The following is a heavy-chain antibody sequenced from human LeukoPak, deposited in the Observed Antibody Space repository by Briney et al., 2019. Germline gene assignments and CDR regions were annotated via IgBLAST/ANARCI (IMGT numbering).Heavy chain of an antibody. Sequence: SETLSLTCTVSGGSISSSSYYWGWVRQPPGKGLEWIGSIYYSGSTYYNPSLKSRVTISVDTSKNQFSLKLSSVTAADTAVYYCASTGDVRPYFDYWGQGTLVTVSS. CDR2: IYYSGST. V-gene: IGHV4-39*07. CDR1: GGSISSSSYY. D-gene: IGHD4-17*01. J-gene: IGHJ4*02. CDR3: ASTGDVRPYFDY.